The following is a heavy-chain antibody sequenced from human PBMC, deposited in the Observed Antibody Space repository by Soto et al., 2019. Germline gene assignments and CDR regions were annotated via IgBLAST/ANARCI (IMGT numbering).Heavy chain of an antibody. D-gene: IGHD3-10*01. CDR3: ARIPHYYGSGSYYTDARYFDY. J-gene: IGHJ4*02. CDR1: GGTFSSYA. CDR2: IIPIFGTA. Sequence: GASVKVSCKASGGTFSSYAISWVRQAPGQGLEWMGGIIPIFGTANYAQKFQGRVTITADESTSTAYMELSSLRSEDTAVYYCARIPHYYGSGSYYTDARYFDYWGQGTLVTVSS. V-gene: IGHV1-69*13.